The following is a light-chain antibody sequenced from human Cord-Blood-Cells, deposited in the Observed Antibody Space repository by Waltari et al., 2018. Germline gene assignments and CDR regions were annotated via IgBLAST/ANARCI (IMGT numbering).Light chain of an antibody. CDR1: QSVSSY. V-gene: IGKV3-11*01. Sequence: EIVLTQSPATLSLSTGERATLSCRASQSVSSYLAWYQQKPGQAPRLHIYDASNRATGIPARFSGSGSGTDFTLTISSLEPEDFAVYYCQQRSNWPPLFTFGPGTKVDIK. CDR2: DAS. CDR3: QQRSNWPPLFT. J-gene: IGKJ3*01.